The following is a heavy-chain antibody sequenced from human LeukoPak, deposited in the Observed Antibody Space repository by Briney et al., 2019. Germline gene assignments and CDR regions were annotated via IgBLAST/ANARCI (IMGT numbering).Heavy chain of an antibody. CDR3: ARAARRYYFDY. V-gene: IGHV1-46*01. J-gene: IGHJ4*02. D-gene: IGHD6-25*01. Sequence: GASVKASCKASGYTFTSYYMHWVRQATGQRLEWMGIINPSGGSTSYAQKFQGRVTMTRDMSTSTVYMELSSLRSEDTAVYYCARAARRYYFDYWGQGTLVTVSS. CDR1: GYTFTSYY. CDR2: INPSGGST.